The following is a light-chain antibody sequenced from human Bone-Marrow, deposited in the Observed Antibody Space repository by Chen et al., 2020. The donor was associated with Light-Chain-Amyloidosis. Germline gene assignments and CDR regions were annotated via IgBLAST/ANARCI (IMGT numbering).Light chain of an antibody. Sequence: EILLTQSPGTLSLSPGERVTLSCRASQSISKNSVAWYQQRRGQAPRLLIYGASNRATGIPDRFSGSGSGTDFTLTISELEPEDFAVYYCQQYGTSPDYTFGQGTRLEIK. CDR2: GAS. CDR3: QQYGTSPDYT. V-gene: IGKV3-20*01. J-gene: IGKJ2*01. CDR1: QSISKNS.